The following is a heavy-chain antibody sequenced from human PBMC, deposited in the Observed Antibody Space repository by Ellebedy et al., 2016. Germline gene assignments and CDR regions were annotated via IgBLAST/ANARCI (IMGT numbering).Heavy chain of an antibody. CDR3: AREVDRSSTFDI. D-gene: IGHD2-2*01. Sequence: GGSLRLSCAASGFTFSSYTMNWVRQGPGKGLEWVSSISRSTSYRDYAESVKGRFTISRDNAKNSVYLQMSSLRAEDTAVYYCAREVDRSSTFDIWGQGTMVTVS. J-gene: IGHJ3*02. CDR1: GFTFSSYT. CDR2: ISRSTSYR. V-gene: IGHV3-21*01.